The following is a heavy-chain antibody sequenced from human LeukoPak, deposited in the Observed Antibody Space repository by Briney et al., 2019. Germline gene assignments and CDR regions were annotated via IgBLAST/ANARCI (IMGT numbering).Heavy chain of an antibody. CDR3: ARAVYYYDSSGYYPARYYYYYGMDV. V-gene: IGHV1-69*13. Sequence: SVKVSCKASGGTFGSYAISWVRQAPGQGLEWMGGIIPIFGTANYAQKFQGRVTITADESTSTAYMELSSLRSEDTAVYYCARAVYYYDSSGYYPARYYYYYGMDVWGQGTTVTVSS. CDR2: IIPIFGTA. D-gene: IGHD3-22*01. J-gene: IGHJ6*02. CDR1: GGTFGSYA.